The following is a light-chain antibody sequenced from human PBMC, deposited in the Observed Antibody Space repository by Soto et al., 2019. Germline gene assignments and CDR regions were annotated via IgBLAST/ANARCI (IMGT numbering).Light chain of an antibody. Sequence: EIVLPQSPATLSLSPGEIATLSCRASQSVSSYLAWYQQKPGKAPRLLIYDTSNRATGIPARFSGSGSGPDFPLSISRLEPEDFAVYYCQRRSNWGTFGGGTKVEIK. J-gene: IGKJ4*01. V-gene: IGKV3-11*01. CDR1: QSVSSY. CDR2: DTS. CDR3: QRRSNWGT.